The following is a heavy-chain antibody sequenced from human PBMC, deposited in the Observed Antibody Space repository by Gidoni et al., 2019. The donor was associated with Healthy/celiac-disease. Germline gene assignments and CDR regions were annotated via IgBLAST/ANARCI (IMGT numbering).Heavy chain of an antibody. Sequence: QLLQSGAAVKTPGESLKTSCKGSGSRFTSYWIGWVRQMPGKGLEWMGSIYPGDSDTRYSPSFQGKVTISADKSISTAYLQWSSLKASDTAMYYCARGGSWPSYFDYWGQGTLVTVSS. V-gene: IGHV5-51*01. CDR2: IYPGDSDT. J-gene: IGHJ4*02. CDR3: ARGGSWPSYFDY. D-gene: IGHD6-13*01. CDR1: GSRFTSYW.